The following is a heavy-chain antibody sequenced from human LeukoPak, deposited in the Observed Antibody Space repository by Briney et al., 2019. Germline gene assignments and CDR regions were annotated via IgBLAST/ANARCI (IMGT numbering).Heavy chain of an antibody. CDR1: GGSISGYY. D-gene: IGHD7-27*01. CDR2: ISSSSSYI. CDR3: ARDQLNWGIGFCDY. J-gene: IGHJ4*02. Sequence: PSETLSLTCTVSGGSISGYYWSWIRQPPGKGLEWVSSISSSSSYIYYADSVKGRFTISRDNAKNSLYLQMNSLRAEDTAVYYCARDQLNWGIGFCDYWGQGTLVTVSS. V-gene: IGHV3-21*01.